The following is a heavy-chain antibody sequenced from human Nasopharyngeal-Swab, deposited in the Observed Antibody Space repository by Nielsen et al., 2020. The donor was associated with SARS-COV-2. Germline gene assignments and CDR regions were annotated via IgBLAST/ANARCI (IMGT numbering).Heavy chain of an antibody. Sequence: SETLSLTCTVSGGSISSYYWSWIRQPPGKGLEWIGYVYYSGSTKYNPSLKSRVTISVDRSKNQFSLRLSSVTAADTAVYYCARRYFDSLYGMDVWGQGTTVTVSS. J-gene: IGHJ6*02. D-gene: IGHD3-9*01. CDR3: ARRYFDSLYGMDV. CDR1: GGSISSYY. CDR2: VYYSGST. V-gene: IGHV4-59*01.